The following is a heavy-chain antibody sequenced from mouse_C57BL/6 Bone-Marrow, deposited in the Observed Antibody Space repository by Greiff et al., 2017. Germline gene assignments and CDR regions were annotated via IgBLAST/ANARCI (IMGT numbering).Heavy chain of an antibody. CDR3: ARGIPYDYADAMDY. J-gene: IGHJ4*01. CDR1: GYTFTSYW. V-gene: IGHV1-52*01. CDR2: IDPSDSET. Sequence: QVQLQQPGAELVRPGSSVKLSCKASGYTFTSYWMHWVKQRPIQGLEWIGNIDPSDSETHYNQKFKDKATLTVDKSSSTAYMQLSSLTSEDSAVYYCARGIPYDYADAMDYWGQGTSLTVSS. D-gene: IGHD2-4*01.